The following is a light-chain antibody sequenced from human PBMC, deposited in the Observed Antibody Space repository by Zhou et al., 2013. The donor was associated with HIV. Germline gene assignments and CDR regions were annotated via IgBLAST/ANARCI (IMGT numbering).Light chain of an antibody. J-gene: IGKJ5*01. CDR3: QQRRFWPHT. V-gene: IGKV3D-20*02. CDR1: HTISANY. CDR2: DTS. Sequence: EIVLTQSPGTLSLSPGEGATLSCRASHTISANYVAWYQQKPGQAPRLLVYDTSNRATGISTRFGGSGSGTDFTLTISSLQPEDFAVYYCQQRRFWPHTFGQGTRLDI.